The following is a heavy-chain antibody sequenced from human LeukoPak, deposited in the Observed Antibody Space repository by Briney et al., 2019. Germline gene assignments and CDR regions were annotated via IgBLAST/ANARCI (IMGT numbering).Heavy chain of an antibody. CDR2: INDSGST. CDR3: ARRRGVRGVKYYYYGMDV. CDR1: GGSFSGDY. V-gene: IGHV4-34*01. Sequence: SETLSLTCAVYGGSFSGDYLGWIRQPPGKGLEDIGEINDSGSTNYNPSLKSRVTISVDTSKNQFSLKLSSVTAADTAVYYCARRRGVRGVKYYYYGMDVWGQGTTVTVSS. J-gene: IGHJ6*02. D-gene: IGHD3-10*01.